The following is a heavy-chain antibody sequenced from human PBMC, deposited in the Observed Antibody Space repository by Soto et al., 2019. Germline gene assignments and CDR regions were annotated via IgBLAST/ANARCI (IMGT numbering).Heavy chain of an antibody. V-gene: IGHV4-30-2*01. J-gene: IGHJ6*02. Sequence: PSETLSLTCAVSGGSISSGGYFWSWIRQPPGKGLEWIGYIYHSGSTYYNPSLKSRVSISVDTSKNQFSLKLSSVTAADTAVYYCARVLRYGDYVPLDLGYYGMDVWGQGTTVTVSS. CDR3: ARVLRYGDYVPLDLGYYGMDV. D-gene: IGHD4-17*01. CDR2: IYHSGST. CDR1: GGSISSGGYF.